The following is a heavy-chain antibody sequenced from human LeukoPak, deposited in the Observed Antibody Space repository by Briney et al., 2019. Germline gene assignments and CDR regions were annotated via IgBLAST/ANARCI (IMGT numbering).Heavy chain of an antibody. J-gene: IGHJ4*02. Sequence: SETLSLTCTVSGGSISTYYWSWIRQPPGKGLEWIGYIYYSGSTNYNPSPKSRVTISVDTSKNQFSLKLGSVTAADTAVYYCAREEALGSGSFDYWGQGTLVTVSS. CDR2: IYYSGST. CDR3: AREEALGSGSFDY. D-gene: IGHD1-26*01. V-gene: IGHV4-59*01. CDR1: GGSISTYY.